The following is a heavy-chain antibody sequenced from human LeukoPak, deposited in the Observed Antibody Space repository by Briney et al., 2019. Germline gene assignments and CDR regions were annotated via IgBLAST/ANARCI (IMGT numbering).Heavy chain of an antibody. CDR1: GLTFSNHG. V-gene: IGHV3-33*01. CDR2: IWYDGSNK. CDR3: ASPYGDYVP. J-gene: IGHJ1*01. D-gene: IGHD4-17*01. Sequence: GGSLRLSCAASGLTFSNHGMHWVRQAPGKGPEWVALIWYDGSNKYYGDSVKGRFTISRDNSKNTVYLQMNSLRAEDTGVYYCASPYGDYVPWGQGTLVTVSS.